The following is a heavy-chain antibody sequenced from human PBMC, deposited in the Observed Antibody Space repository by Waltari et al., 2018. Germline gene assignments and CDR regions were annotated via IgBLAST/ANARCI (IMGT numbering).Heavy chain of an antibody. Sequence: QVQLQESGPGLVKPSETLSLTCAVSGYSISSGSYWGWIRQPPGKGLEWIGSIYHSGSTYYNPSLKSRVTISVDTSKNQFSLKLSSVTAADTAVYYCARDYLDSSGWRWDAFDIWGQGTMVTVSS. D-gene: IGHD3-22*01. CDR3: ARDYLDSSGWRWDAFDI. CDR2: IYHSGST. CDR1: GYSISSGSY. V-gene: IGHV4-38-2*02. J-gene: IGHJ3*02.